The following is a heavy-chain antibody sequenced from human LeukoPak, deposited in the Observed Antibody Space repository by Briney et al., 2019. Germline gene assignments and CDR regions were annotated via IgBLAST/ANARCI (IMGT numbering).Heavy chain of an antibody. J-gene: IGHJ4*02. CDR3: ARAPDSSSWVFDY. D-gene: IGHD6-13*01. V-gene: IGHV4-61*02. CDR1: GGSISSGSYY. Sequence: SQTLSLTCTVSGGSISSGSYYWSWIRQPAGKGLEWIGRVYTSGSTNYNPSLKSRVTISVDTSKNQFSLKLSSVTAADTAVYYCARAPDSSSWVFDYWGQGTLVTVSS. CDR2: VYTSGST.